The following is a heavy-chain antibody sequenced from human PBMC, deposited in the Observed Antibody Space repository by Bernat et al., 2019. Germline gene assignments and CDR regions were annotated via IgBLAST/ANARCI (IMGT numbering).Heavy chain of an antibody. V-gene: IGHV3-30*18. CDR2: ISYDGSNK. D-gene: IGHD6-6*01. CDR3: AKGSSSSYFDY. J-gene: IGHJ4*02. CDR1: GFTFSSYG. Sequence: QVQLVESGGGVVQPGRSLRLSCAASGFTFSSYGMHWVRQAPGKGLEWVAVISYDGSNKYYADSVKGRFTISRDNSKNTLYLQMNSLSAEDTAVYYCAKGSSSSYFDYWGQGTLVTVSS.